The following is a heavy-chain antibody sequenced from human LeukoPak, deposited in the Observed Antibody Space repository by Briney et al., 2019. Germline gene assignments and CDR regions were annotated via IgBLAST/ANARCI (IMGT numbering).Heavy chain of an antibody. J-gene: IGHJ5*02. Sequence: PGGSLRLSCAASGFTFSTHAMSWVRQAPGKGLEWIGEINHSGSTNYNPSLKSRVTISVDTSKNQFSLKLSSVTAADTAVYYCARRGSYYVRNWFDPWGQGTLVTVSS. CDR3: ARRGSYYVRNWFDP. CDR1: GFTFSTHA. V-gene: IGHV4-34*01. D-gene: IGHD1-26*01. CDR2: INHSGST.